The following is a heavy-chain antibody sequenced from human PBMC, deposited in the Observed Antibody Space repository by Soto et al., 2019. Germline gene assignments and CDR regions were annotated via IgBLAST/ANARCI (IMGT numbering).Heavy chain of an antibody. CDR1: GFTFSNAW. J-gene: IGHJ4*02. D-gene: IGHD3-10*01. CDR2: IKSRVDGETR. CDR3: TADVPTQGVGEFYY. V-gene: IGHV3-15*01. Sequence: EVQLVESGGGLVKPGGSLRLSCVGSGFTFSNAWMSWVRQAPGKGLEWVGRIKSRVDGETREYAAPVKDRFTISRDDSNNTVYLQVTGLKTEDTAIYYCTADVPTQGVGEFYYWCQGTLIALSS.